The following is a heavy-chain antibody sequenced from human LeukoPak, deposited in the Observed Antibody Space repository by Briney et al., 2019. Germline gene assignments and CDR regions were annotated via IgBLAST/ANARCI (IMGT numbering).Heavy chain of an antibody. D-gene: IGHD1-26*01. J-gene: IGHJ4*02. CDR1: GFTFSSYV. CDR2: ISGSGGST. Sequence: GGSLRLSCAASGFTFSSYVMSWVRQAPGKGLEWVSAISGSGGSTYYADSVKGRFTISRDNSKNTLYLQMNSLRAEDTAVYYCAKSGGSYQADYYFDYWGQETLVTVSS. V-gene: IGHV3-23*01. CDR3: AKSGGSYQADYYFDY.